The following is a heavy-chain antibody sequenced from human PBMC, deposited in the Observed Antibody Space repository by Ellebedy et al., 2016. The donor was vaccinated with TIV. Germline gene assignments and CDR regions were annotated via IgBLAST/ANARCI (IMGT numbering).Heavy chain of an antibody. J-gene: IGHJ4*02. CDR1: GFTFNNYW. CDR3: ARGGYDFWNPRY. Sequence: PGGSLRLSCAASGFTFNNYWMTWVRQAPGKGLECVANIKEDGNEKNYADSVKGRFTISRDNAKNSLYLQMNSLRAEDTAVYYCARGGYDFWNPRYWGQGTLVTVSS. CDR2: IKEDGNEK. V-gene: IGHV3-7*01. D-gene: IGHD3-3*01.